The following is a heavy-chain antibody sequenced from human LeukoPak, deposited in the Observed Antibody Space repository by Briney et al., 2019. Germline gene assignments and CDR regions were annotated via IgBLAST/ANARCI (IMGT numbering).Heavy chain of an antibody. CDR2: IIPIFGTA. J-gene: IGHJ3*01. D-gene: IGHD6-13*01. V-gene: IGHV1-69*01. CDR1: GGTFCSYA. CDR3: ARDQLTFQGIGDFGG. Sequence: GSSVKVSCKASGGTFCSYAISWVRQAPGQGLEWMGGIIPIFGTANDAQKFQGRVTITADESTTTAYMELSSLRSEDTAVYYCARDQLTFQGIGDFGGWGQGTMITVSS.